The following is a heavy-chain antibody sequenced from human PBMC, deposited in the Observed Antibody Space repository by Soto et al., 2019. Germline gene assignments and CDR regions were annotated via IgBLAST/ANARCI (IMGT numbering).Heavy chain of an antibody. D-gene: IGHD5-18*01. CDR1: GFTFSSYE. Sequence: PVGSLRLSCAASGFTFSSYEMNWVRQAPGKGLEWVSYISSSGSTIYYADSVKGRFTISRDNAKNSLYLQMNSLRAEDTAVYYCASLRGYSYGNLGYWGQGTLVTVSS. CDR3: ASLRGYSYGNLGY. V-gene: IGHV3-48*03. CDR2: ISSSGSTI. J-gene: IGHJ4*02.